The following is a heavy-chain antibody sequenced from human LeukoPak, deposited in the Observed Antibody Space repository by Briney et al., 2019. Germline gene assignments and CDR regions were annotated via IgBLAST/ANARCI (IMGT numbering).Heavy chain of an antibody. CDR1: GFTFSDYC. CDR3: PRNRCPRTECRNKERPPEQSN. D-gene: IGHD1-1*01. J-gene: IGHJ4*02. CDR2: ISSGGTTI. Sequence: GGSLRLSCAAAGFTFSDYCMSWLRQTPGKALEWVSYISSGGTTIYYADSVKGRFTVSRDDAKSSLYLQMNSLRAEDTAVYYRPRNRCPRTECRNKERPPEQSNWGQRTLVTVS. V-gene: IGHV3-11*01.